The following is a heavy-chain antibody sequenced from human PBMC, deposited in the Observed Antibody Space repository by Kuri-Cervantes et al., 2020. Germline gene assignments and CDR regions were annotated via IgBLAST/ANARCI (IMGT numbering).Heavy chain of an antibody. Sequence: GESLKISCAASGFTFNSNGMSWVRQAPGKGLEWVANIKQDGSEKYYVDSVKGRFTISRDNAKNSLYLQMNSLRAEDTAVYYCARDIGYSSSRYRVGRYYYGMDVWGQGTTVTVSS. V-gene: IGHV3-7*01. D-gene: IGHD6-13*01. CDR2: IKQDGSEK. CDR1: GFTFNSNG. J-gene: IGHJ6*02. CDR3: ARDIGYSSSRYRVGRYYYGMDV.